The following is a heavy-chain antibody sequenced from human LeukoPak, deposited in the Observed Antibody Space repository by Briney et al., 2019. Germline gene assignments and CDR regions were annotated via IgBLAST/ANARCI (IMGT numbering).Heavy chain of an antibody. Sequence: SETLSLTCTVSAGSISSYYWSWIRQPPGKGPEWIGYIYYSGSTNYNPSLKSRVTISVDTSKNQFSLKLSSVTAADTAVYYCARAIAVAGSAFDIWGQGTMVTVSS. CDR1: AGSISSYY. J-gene: IGHJ3*02. CDR3: ARAIAVAGSAFDI. D-gene: IGHD6-19*01. CDR2: IYYSGST. V-gene: IGHV4-59*08.